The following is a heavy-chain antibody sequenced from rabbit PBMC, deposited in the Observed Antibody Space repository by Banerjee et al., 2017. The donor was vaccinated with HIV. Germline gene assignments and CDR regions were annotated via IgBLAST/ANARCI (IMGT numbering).Heavy chain of an antibody. D-gene: IGHD8-1*01. CDR3: ARTDYTWGDSSYRWTAILSL. CDR2: IYTADGST. Sequence: QSLEESGGGLVQPGGSLKLSCKASGFDFSSYYYMCWVRQAPGKGLEWIGCIYTADGSTYYASWAKGRFTISKTSSTTVTLQMTSLTAADTATYFCARTDYTWGDSSYRWTAILSLWGPGTLVTVS. CDR1: GFDFSSYYY. J-gene: IGHJ4*01. V-gene: IGHV1S40*01.